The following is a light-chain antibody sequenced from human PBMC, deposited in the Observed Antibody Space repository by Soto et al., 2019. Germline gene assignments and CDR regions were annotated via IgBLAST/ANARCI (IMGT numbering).Light chain of an antibody. J-gene: IGLJ3*02. CDR2: EVI. V-gene: IGLV2-14*01. CDR3: CSYTTTYTLV. Sequence: QSVLTQPASVSGSPGQSITISCTGTSSDVGGYNYVSWYQQHPGKAPKLLIFEVIDRPSGVSDRFSGSKSGNTASLTISSLQFEDEADYYCCSYTTTYTLVFGGGTKVTVL. CDR1: SSDVGGYNY.